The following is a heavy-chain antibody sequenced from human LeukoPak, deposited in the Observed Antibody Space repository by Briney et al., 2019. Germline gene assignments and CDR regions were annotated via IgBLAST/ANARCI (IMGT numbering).Heavy chain of an antibody. CDR3: ARVGDGYNSYYFDY. J-gene: IGHJ4*02. D-gene: IGHD5-24*01. CDR1: GFTFSDYY. CDR2: ISSSGSTI. V-gene: IGHV3-11*01. Sequence: GGSLRLSCAASGFTFSDYYMSWIRQAPGKGLVGVSYISSSGSTIYYADSVKGRFTISRDNAKNSLYLQMNSLRAEDTAVYYCARVGDGYNSYYFDYWGQGTLVTVSS.